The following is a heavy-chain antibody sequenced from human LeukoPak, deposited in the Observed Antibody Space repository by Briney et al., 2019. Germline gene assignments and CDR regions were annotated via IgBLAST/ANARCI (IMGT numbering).Heavy chain of an antibody. CDR1: GGSISSGGYS. V-gene: IGHV4-30-2*01. Sequence: SETLSLTCAVSGGSISSGGYSWSWIRQPPGKGLEWIGYIYHSGSTYYNPSLKSRVTISVDRSKNQFSLKLSSVTAADTAVYYRARASGSYYTYHFDYWGQGTLVTVSS. CDR2: IYHSGST. J-gene: IGHJ4*02. CDR3: ARASGSYYTYHFDY. D-gene: IGHD3-10*01.